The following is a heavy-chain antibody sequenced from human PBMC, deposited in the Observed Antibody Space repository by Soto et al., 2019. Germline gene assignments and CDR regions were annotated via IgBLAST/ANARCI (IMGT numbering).Heavy chain of an antibody. V-gene: IGHV1-18*01. J-gene: IGHJ4*02. CDR2: ISAYNGNT. CDR3: ARERGYGDYDSGY. D-gene: IGHD4-17*01. Sequence: QVQLVQAGAEVKKPGASVQVSCKASGYTFTSYGISWVRQAPGQGLEWMGWISAYNGNTNYAQKLQGRVNMTTETSTSTAYKERRSLRSDDTAVYYCARERGYGDYDSGYWGKGTLVTVS. CDR1: GYTFTSYG.